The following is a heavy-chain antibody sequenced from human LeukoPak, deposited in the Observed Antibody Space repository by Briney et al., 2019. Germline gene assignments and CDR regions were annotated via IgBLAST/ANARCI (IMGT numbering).Heavy chain of an antibody. J-gene: IGHJ3*02. V-gene: IGHV1-46*01. CDR1: GYTFTSYY. Sequence: ASVKVSCKASGYTFTSYYMHWVRQAPGQGLEWMGIINPSGGSTSYAQKFQGRVTMTRDTSTSTVYMDLSSLRSEDTAVYYCARDRVTLYCSSTSYYSGIDAFDIWGQGTMVTVSS. D-gene: IGHD2-2*01. CDR2: INPSGGST. CDR3: ARDRVTLYCSSTSYYSGIDAFDI.